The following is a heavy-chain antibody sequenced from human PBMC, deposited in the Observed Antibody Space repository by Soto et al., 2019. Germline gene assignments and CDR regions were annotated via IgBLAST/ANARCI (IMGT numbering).Heavy chain of an antibody. V-gene: IGHV3-74*01. D-gene: IGHD2-2*01. CDR3: ARVGSGQYHFDI. J-gene: IGHJ5*02. CDR1: AFTFSNYW. Sequence: GGSLRLSCAASAFTFSNYWMHWVRQAPGKGLVWVARIKYDGTIISHADSVEGRFTISRDNGKNTLYLQMNSLRAEDTAVYYCARVGSGQYHFDILGQGTLVTVSS. CDR2: IKYDGTII.